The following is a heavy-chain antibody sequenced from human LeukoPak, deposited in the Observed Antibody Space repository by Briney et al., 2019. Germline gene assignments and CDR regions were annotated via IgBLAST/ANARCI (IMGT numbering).Heavy chain of an antibody. Sequence: GGSLRLSCEASGFTFSRFAMTWVRQAPGRGLEWVSTIEQDSSATYSADSVRGRFAISRDNSKNTLYLQLNSLTAEDTAMYYCARQEYSSFWQAVDYWGQGTLVTVSS. D-gene: IGHD6-6*01. CDR3: ARQEYSSFWQAVDY. CDR2: IEQDSSAT. J-gene: IGHJ4*02. V-gene: IGHV3-23*05. CDR1: GFTFSRFA.